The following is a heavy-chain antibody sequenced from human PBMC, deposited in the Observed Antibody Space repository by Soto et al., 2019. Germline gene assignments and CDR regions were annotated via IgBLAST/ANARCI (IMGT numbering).Heavy chain of an antibody. CDR3: ARDRSSYSSSPWYNWFDP. D-gene: IGHD6-6*01. Sequence: SETLSLTCTVSGGSISSYYWSWIRQPPGKGLEWIGYIYYSGSTNYNPSLKSRVTISVDTSKNQFSLKLSSVTAADTAVYYCARDRSSYSSSPWYNWFDPWGQGTPVTVSS. J-gene: IGHJ5*02. CDR1: GGSISSYY. V-gene: IGHV4-59*01. CDR2: IYYSGST.